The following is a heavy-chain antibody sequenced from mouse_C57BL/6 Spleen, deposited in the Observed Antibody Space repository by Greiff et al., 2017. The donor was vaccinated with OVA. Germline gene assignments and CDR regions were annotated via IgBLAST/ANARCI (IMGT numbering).Heavy chain of an antibody. V-gene: IGHV5-16*01. J-gene: IGHJ2*01. CDR2: INYDGSST. CDR1: GFTFSDYY. Sequence: EVKLVESEGGLVQPGSSMKLSCTASGFTFSDYYMAWVRQVPEKGLEWVANINYDGSSTYYLDSLKSRFIISRDNAKNILYLQMSSLKSEDTATYYCARDGARRGYYFDYWGQGTTLTVSS. CDR3: ARDGARRGYYFDY.